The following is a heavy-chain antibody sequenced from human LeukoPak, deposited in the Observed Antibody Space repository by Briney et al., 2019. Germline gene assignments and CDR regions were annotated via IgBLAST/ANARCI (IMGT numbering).Heavy chain of an antibody. CDR1: GGSIGSYY. V-gene: IGHV4-59*01. CDR3: ARNTYDILTEESNWFDP. Sequence: SETLSLTYTVSGGSIGSYYWSWIRQPPGKGLEWIGYIYYSGSTNYNPSLKSRVTISVDTSKNQFSLKLSSVTAADTAVYYCARNTYDILTEESNWFDPWGQGTLVTVSS. J-gene: IGHJ5*02. D-gene: IGHD3-9*01. CDR2: IYYSGST.